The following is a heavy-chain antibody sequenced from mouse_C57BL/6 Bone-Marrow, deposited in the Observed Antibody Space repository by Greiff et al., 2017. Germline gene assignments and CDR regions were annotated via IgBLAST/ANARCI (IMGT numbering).Heavy chain of an antibody. V-gene: IGHV6-3*01. CDR2: IRLKSDNYAT. Sequence: EVQVVESGGGLVQPGGSMKLSCVASGFTFSNYWMNWVRQSPEKGLEWVAQIRLKSDNYATHYAESVKGRFTISRDDSKSSVYLEMNNLRAEDTGIYYCTSLWGAYWGQGTLVTVSA. CDR1: GFTFSNYW. D-gene: IGHD1-1*02. CDR3: TSLWGAY. J-gene: IGHJ3*01.